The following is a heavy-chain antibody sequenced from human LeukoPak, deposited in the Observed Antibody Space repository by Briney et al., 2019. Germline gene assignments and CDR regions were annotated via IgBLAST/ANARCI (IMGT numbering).Heavy chain of an antibody. Sequence: GGSLRLSCAASGFTFSRLAMTWVRQAPGKGLEWVSYISPTNSFLYYSDSVKGRFTISRDNSKNTLYLQMNSLRAEDTAVYYCARGGWDSSSWYYFDYWGQGTLVTVSS. J-gene: IGHJ4*02. CDR3: ARGGWDSSSWYYFDY. D-gene: IGHD6-13*01. V-gene: IGHV3-23*01. CDR2: ISPTNSFL. CDR1: GFTFSRLA.